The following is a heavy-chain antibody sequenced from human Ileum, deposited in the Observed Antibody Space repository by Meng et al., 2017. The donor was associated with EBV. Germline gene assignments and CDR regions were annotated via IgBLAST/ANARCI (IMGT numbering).Heavy chain of an antibody. CDR1: GYTFTRNA. J-gene: IGHJ4*02. V-gene: IGHV7-4-1*02. CDR3: ARDSGYTRSWSGDY. D-gene: IGHD6-13*01. Sequence: QGQLVQYGSELKRPGASVKVYSKASGYTFTRNAINGVRQAPGQGLEWMGWISTNTGNPTYAQGFAGRFVFSLDTSVSTAYLQISGLKAEDTAIYYCARDSGYTRSWSGDYWGQGTLVTVSS. CDR2: ISTNTGNP.